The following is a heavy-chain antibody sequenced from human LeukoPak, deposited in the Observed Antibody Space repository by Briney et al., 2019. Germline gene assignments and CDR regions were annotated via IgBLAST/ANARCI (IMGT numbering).Heavy chain of an antibody. V-gene: IGHV4-34*10. CDR1: GESFSAYF. D-gene: IGHD3-9*01. CDR2: INHRGSS. Sequence: SETLSLTCAVYGESFSAYFWNWIRQAPGKPLEYIGEINHRGSSHYNPSLKTRVTLSVDTSKNQFSLKLTSVTAADTAVYYCARLSAGHYGCYDYWGQGTLVTVSS. CDR3: ARLSAGHYGCYDY. J-gene: IGHJ4*02.